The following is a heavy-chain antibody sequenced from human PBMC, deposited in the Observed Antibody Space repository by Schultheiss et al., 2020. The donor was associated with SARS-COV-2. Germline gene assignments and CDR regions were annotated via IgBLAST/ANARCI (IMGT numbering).Heavy chain of an antibody. CDR1: GDSISSYY. V-gene: IGHV4-34*01. D-gene: IGHD2-15*01. CDR3: ARGRGCSGGSCWRNWFDP. CDR2: INHSGST. Sequence: SETLSLTCTVSGDSISSYYWSWIRQPPGKGLEWIGEINHSGSTNYNPSLKSRVTISVDTSKNQFSLKLSSVTAADTAVYYCARGRGCSGGSCWRNWFDPWGQGTLVTVSS. J-gene: IGHJ5*02.